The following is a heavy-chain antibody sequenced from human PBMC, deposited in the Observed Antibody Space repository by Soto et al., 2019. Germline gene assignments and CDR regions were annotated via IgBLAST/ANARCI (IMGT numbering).Heavy chain of an antibody. Sequence: PSETLSLTCTVCGGSISSSSYYWGWIRQPPGKGLEWIGSIYYSGSTYYNPSLKSRVTISVDTSKNQFSLKLSSVTAADTAVYYCARHAGSSFYYFDYWGQGTLVTVFS. D-gene: IGHD6-6*01. V-gene: IGHV4-39*01. J-gene: IGHJ4*02. CDR1: GGSISSSSYY. CDR2: IYYSGST. CDR3: ARHAGSSFYYFDY.